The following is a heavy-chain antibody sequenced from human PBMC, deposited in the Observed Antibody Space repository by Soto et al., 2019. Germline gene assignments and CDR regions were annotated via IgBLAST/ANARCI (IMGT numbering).Heavy chain of an antibody. CDR1: GYTFASYA. V-gene: IGHV1-18*01. J-gene: IGHJ5*01. CDR2: ISAYNGNT. Sequence: ASVKVSCKASGYTFASYAISWMRQAPGQGIEWMGWISAYNGNTNYAQKLQGRVTMTTDTSTSTAYMELRSLRSEDTAVDYGGRDPPPPDSWGQGSLVTVSS. CDR3: GRDPPPPDS.